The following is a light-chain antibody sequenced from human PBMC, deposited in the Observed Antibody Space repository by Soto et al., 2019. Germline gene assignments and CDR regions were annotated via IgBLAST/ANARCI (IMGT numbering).Light chain of an antibody. CDR2: TTS. V-gene: IGKV3-20*01. CDR3: QQFGSSLP. Sequence: EIVWTQSPGTLSLSPGERATLSCRASQSVGRSLAWYQQKPGQAPRLLIYTTSNRATGIPDRFIGSGSGTDFTLTISRLEPEDFAVYYCQQFGSSLPFGGGTKVEIK. J-gene: IGKJ4*01. CDR1: QSVGRS.